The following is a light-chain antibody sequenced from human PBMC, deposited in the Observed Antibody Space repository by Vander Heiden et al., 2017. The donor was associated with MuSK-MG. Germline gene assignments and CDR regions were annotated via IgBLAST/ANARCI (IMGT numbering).Light chain of an antibody. V-gene: IGKV3-20*01. CDR1: QSVSSDY. J-gene: IGKJ1*01. CDR2: ATS. CDR3: HQQYTLPRT. Sequence: EIALTQSPGTVSLSPGETATLSCRASQSVSSDYVTSYQQKPGQAPRLVIFATSTRATGIPDTFNGSGSGTDFTLTITRLEPADFGVSYCHQQYTLPRTFGQRTKMEF.